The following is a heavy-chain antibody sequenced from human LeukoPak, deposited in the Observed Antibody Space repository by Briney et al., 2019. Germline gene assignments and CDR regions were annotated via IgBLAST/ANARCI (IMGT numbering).Heavy chain of an antibody. CDR3: AKDVGYDSSGYPGDY. Sequence: GGSLRLSCAASGFTFSDYYMSWIRQAPGKGLEWVSYISSSGSTIYYADSVKGRFTISRDNAKNSLYLQMNSLRAEDTAVYYCAKDVGYDSSGYPGDYWGQGTLVTVSS. V-gene: IGHV3-11*01. CDR1: GFTFSDYY. J-gene: IGHJ4*02. D-gene: IGHD3-22*01. CDR2: ISSSGSTI.